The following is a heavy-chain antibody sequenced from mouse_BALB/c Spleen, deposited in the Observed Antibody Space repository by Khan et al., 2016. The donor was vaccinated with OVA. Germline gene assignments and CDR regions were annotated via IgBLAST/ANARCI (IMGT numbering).Heavy chain of an antibody. CDR3: ARNREPDYFDY. Sequence: VELVESGPGLGAPSQSLSITCTVSGFSLTSHGVHWVRQPPGKGLEWLGVIWAGGSTNYNSALMSRLSISKDSSKSQVFLKMNSLQTDDTAMYYCARNREPDYFDYWGQGTTLTVSS. CDR1: GFSLTSHG. CDR2: IWAGGST. V-gene: IGHV2-9*02. J-gene: IGHJ2*01.